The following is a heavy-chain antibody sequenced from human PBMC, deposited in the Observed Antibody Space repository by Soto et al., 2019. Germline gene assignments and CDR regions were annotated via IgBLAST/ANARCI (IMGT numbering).Heavy chain of an antibody. CDR3: ARDWFTDWYYYGMDV. D-gene: IGHD2-21*01. V-gene: IGHV4-39*07. CDR1: GGSISSSSYY. J-gene: IGHJ6*02. Sequence: SETLSLTCTVSGGSISSSSYYWGWIRQPPGKGLEWIGSIYYSGSTYYNPSLKSRVTISVDTSKNQFSLKLSSVTAADTAVYYCARDWFTDWYYYGMDVWGQGTTVTVSS. CDR2: IYYSGST.